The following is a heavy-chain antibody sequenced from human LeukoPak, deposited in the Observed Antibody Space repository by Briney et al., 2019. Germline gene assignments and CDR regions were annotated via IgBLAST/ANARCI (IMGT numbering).Heavy chain of an antibody. Sequence: GGSLRLSCAGSGFTFSSYWMHWVRQAPGKGLVWVSRINSDGSSATYADSVKGRFTISRDNVKNTLYLQMNSLRAEDTAVYYCARGAPSGSYYYWGQGTLVTVSS. J-gene: IGHJ4*02. CDR1: GFTFSSYW. CDR2: INSDGSSA. V-gene: IGHV3-74*01. CDR3: ARGAPSGSYYY. D-gene: IGHD1-26*01.